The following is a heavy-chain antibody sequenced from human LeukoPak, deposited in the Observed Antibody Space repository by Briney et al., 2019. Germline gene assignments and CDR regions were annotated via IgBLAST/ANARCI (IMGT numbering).Heavy chain of an antibody. J-gene: IGHJ4*02. D-gene: IGHD3-10*01. CDR3: ARDASGGLFYFDY. CDR1: GFTVSSNY. CDR2: IYSGGST. Sequence: GSLRLSCAASGFTVSSNYMSWVRQAPGKGLGWVSVIYSGGSTYYADSVKGRFTISRDNSKNTLYLQMNSLRAEDTAVYYCARDASGGLFYFDYWGQGTLVTVSS. V-gene: IGHV3-53*01.